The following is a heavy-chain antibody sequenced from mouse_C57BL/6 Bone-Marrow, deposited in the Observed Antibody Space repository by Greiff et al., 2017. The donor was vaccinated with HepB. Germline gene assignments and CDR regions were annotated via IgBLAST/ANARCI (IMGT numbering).Heavy chain of an antibody. Sequence: VQRVESGPGLVQPSQCLSITCTVSGFSLTSYGVHWVRQSPGKGLEWLGVIWRGGSTDYYAAFMSRLSITKDNSKSQVFFKMNSLQADDTAIYYCDKDYYDSSRDAMDYWGQGTSVTVSS. D-gene: IGHD1-1*01. CDR2: IWRGGST. J-gene: IGHJ4*01. CDR3: DKDYYDSSRDAMDY. V-gene: IGHV2-5*01. CDR1: GFSLTSYG.